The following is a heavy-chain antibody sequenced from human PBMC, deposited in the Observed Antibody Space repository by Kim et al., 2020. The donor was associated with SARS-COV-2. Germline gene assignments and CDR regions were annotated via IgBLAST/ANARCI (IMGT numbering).Heavy chain of an antibody. V-gene: IGHV3-23*01. Sequence: GGSLRLSCGASGFSFSSYVMNWVRQAPGKGLEWVSALTGDGAGTYYADSVKGRFTISRDNSKNTLSLQMNSLTADDTAIYFCSKDGLAGGSRPKRYFDYWGQGDLVTVSS. CDR2: LTGDGAGT. CDR1: GFSFSSYV. D-gene: IGHD6-19*01. CDR3: SKDGLAGGSRPKRYFDY. J-gene: IGHJ4*02.